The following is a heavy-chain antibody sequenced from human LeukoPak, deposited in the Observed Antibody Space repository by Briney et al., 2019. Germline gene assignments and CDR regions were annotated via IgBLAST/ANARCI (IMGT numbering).Heavy chain of an antibody. J-gene: IGHJ4*02. CDR3: ARADTAMVTLLFDY. CDR1: GYTFTGYY. V-gene: IGHV1-2*02. D-gene: IGHD5-18*01. Sequence: ASVKVSCKASGYTFTGYYMHWVRQAPGQGLEWMGWINPNSGGTNYAQKFQGRVTMARDTSISTAYMELSRLRSDDTAVYYCARADTAMVTLLFDYWGQGTLVTVSS. CDR2: INPNSGGT.